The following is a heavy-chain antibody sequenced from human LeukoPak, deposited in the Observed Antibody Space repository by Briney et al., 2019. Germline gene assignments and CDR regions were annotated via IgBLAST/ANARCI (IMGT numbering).Heavy chain of an antibody. Sequence: GESLKISCKGSGYSFTNYWIGWVRQMPGNGLEWMGIFYPGDSDTRHSPSFQGQVIISADKSISTAYLQWSSMKASDTAMYYCARRMTGNTDGMDVWGQGTTVTVSS. CDR1: GYSFTNYW. V-gene: IGHV5-51*01. D-gene: IGHD1-7*01. CDR2: FYPGDSDT. CDR3: ARRMTGNTDGMDV. J-gene: IGHJ6*02.